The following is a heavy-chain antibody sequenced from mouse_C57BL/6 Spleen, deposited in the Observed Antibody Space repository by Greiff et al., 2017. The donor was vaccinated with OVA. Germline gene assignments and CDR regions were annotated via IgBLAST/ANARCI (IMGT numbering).Heavy chain of an antibody. J-gene: IGHJ2*01. CDR1: GYTFTDYA. D-gene: IGHD1-1*01. CDR2: ISTYYGDA. CDR3: ARPFYYYGTPDY. V-gene: IGHV1-67*01. Sequence: VKVVESGPELVRPGVSVKISCKGSGYTFTDYAMHWVKQSHAKSLEWIGVISTYYGDASYNQKFKDKATMTVDKSSSTAYMELARLTSEDSAVYYCARPFYYYGTPDYWGQGTTLTVSS.